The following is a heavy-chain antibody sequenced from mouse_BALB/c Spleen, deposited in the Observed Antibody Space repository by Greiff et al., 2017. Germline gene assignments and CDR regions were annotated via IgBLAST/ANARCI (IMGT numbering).Heavy chain of an antibody. D-gene: IGHD6-5*01. CDR2: IDPANGNT. Sequence: EVKLQESGAELVKPGASVKLSCTASGFNIKDTYMHWVKQRPEQGLEWIGRIDPANGNTKYDPKFQGKATITADTSSNTAYLQLSSLTSEDTAVYYCARAYGGHFDYWGQGTTLTVSS. V-gene: IGHV14-3*02. CDR1: GFNIKDTY. J-gene: IGHJ2*01. CDR3: ARAYGGHFDY.